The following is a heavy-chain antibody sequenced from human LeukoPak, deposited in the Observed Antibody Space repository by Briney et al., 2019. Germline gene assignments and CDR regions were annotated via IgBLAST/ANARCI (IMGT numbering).Heavy chain of an antibody. D-gene: IGHD6-6*01. J-gene: IGHJ6*03. V-gene: IGHV1-18*01. CDR2: ISAYNGNT. CDR3: ARGLSSSSHYYHYYYMDV. CDR1: GYTFTSYG. Sequence: ASVKVSCKASGYTFTSYGISWVRQAPGQGLEWMGWISAYNGNTNYAQKLQGRVTMTTDTSTSTAYMELRSLRSDDTAVYYCARGLSSSSHYYHYYYMDVWGKGTTVTVSS.